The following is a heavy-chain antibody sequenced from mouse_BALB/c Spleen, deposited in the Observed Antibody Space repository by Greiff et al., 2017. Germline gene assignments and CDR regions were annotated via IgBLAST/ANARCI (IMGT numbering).Heavy chain of an antibody. CDR3: ASAFAY. CDR2: ISYDGSN. Sequence: LVESGPGLVKPSQSLSLTCSVTGYSITSGYYWNWIRQFPGNKLEWMGYISYDGSNNYNPSLKNRISITRDTSKNQFFLKLNSVTTEDTATYYCASAFAYWGQGTLVTVSA. CDR1: GYSITSGYY. V-gene: IGHV3-6*02. J-gene: IGHJ3*01.